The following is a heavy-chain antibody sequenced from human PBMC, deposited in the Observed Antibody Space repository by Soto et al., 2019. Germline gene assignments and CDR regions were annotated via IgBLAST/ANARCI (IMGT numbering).Heavy chain of an antibody. CDR3: SRRSVPTPRVFGY. D-gene: IGHD6-19*01. V-gene: IGHV4-34*01. CDR2: INHSGSS. Sequence: AVHRGCRDGNYWTWIRQPPGKGLEWIAEINHSGSSNYNPSLRSRVTISIDTAKNQFSLRLNSVTAADTAVYYCSRRSVPTPRVFGYW. CDR1: RGCRDGNY. J-gene: IGHJ4*01.